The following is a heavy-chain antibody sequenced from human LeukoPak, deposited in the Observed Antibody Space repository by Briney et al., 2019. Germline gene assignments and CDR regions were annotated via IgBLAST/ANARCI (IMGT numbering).Heavy chain of an antibody. D-gene: IGHD3-10*01. CDR2: MNPNSGNT. CDR1: GYIFTSYD. J-gene: IGHJ4*02. Sequence: ASVKVSCKASGYIFTSYDINWVRQATGQGLEWMGWMNPNSGNTGYAQKFQGRVTMTRNTSISTAYMELSSLRSEDTAVYYCARGMNRRMVRGDYWGQGTLVTVSS. V-gene: IGHV1-8*01. CDR3: ARGMNRRMVRGDY.